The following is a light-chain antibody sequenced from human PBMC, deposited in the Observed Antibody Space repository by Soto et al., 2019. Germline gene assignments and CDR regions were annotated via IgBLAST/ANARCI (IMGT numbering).Light chain of an antibody. CDR3: QQSYSTPPNT. Sequence: DIQMTQSPSSLSASVGDRVTITCRASQSISSYLNWYQQKPEKAPKLLIYAASSLQSGVPSRFSGSGSGTDFTLTISSLQPEDFATYYCQQSYSTPPNTFGQGTKLEIK. CDR2: AAS. CDR1: QSISSY. J-gene: IGKJ2*01. V-gene: IGKV1-39*01.